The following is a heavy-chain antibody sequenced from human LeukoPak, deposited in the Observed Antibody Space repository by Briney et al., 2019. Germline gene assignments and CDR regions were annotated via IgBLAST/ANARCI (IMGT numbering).Heavy chain of an antibody. J-gene: IGHJ4*02. V-gene: IGHV3-7*01. CDR2: IKQDGSEK. D-gene: IGHD3-10*01. CDR3: ARRLWFGDY. CDR1: GFTFSSYW. Sequence: GGSLRLSCAAPGFTFSSYWMSWVRQAPGKGLEWVANIKQDGSEKYYVDSVKGRFTISRDNAKNSLYLQMNSLRAEDTAVYYCARRLWFGDYWGQGTLVTVSS.